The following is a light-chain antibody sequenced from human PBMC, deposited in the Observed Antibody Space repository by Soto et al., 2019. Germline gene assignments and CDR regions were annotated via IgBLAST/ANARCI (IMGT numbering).Light chain of an antibody. CDR2: GAS. CDR3: QQYGSLVT. V-gene: IGKV3-20*01. Sequence: EIGLTQSPGTLSLSPGERVTLSCRTSQSVNSSHLAWYQQRPGQAPRLLMYGASNRAIGIPDRFSGSGSGTDFTLTISRLEPEDFAVYFCQQYGSLVTFGGGTKVDIK. CDR1: QSVNSSH. J-gene: IGKJ4*01.